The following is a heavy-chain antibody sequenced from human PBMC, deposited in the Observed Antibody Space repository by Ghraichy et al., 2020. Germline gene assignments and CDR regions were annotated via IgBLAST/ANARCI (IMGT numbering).Heavy chain of an antibody. V-gene: IGHV4-61*01. CDR3: AREVLLTRSRYYYYLMDV. Sequence: SETLSLTCTVSGGSVSSGCSYWSWIRQPPGRRLEWIGFVSYSGSTNYDPFLKSRVTISLDTSNNQFSLKLNSVTAADTAVYYCAREVLLTRSRYYYYLMDVWGQGTTVTVSS. D-gene: IGHD2/OR15-2a*01. J-gene: IGHJ6*02. CDR1: GGSVSSGCSY. CDR2: VSYSGST.